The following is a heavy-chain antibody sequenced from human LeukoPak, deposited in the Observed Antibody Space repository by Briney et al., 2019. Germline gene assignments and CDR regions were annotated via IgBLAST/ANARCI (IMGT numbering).Heavy chain of an antibody. Sequence: PGGSLRLSCAASGFTFSSYEMNWVRQAPGKGLEWVSYISSSGSTIYYADSVKGRFTISRDNSKNTLYLQMNGLRAEDTAIYYCAKRNYDFWSGYYRRAENHFDYWGQGTLVTVSS. CDR1: GFTFSSYE. CDR2: ISSSGSTI. J-gene: IGHJ4*02. D-gene: IGHD3-3*01. V-gene: IGHV3-48*03. CDR3: AKRNYDFWSGYYRRAENHFDY.